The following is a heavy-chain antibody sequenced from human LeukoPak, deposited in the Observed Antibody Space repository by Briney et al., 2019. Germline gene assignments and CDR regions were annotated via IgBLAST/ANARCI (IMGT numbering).Heavy chain of an antibody. V-gene: IGHV4-61*02. Sequence: PSQTLSLTCTVSGGSISSGSYYWSWIRQPAGKGLEWIGRIYTSGNTHYNPSLKSRVTISVDTSKNQFSLELSSVTAADTAVYYCARGKNHYDFWSGYKEGVYFDYWGQGTLVTVSS. J-gene: IGHJ4*02. CDR1: GGSISSGSYY. CDR3: ARGKNHYDFWSGYKEGVYFDY. D-gene: IGHD3-3*01. CDR2: IYTSGNT.